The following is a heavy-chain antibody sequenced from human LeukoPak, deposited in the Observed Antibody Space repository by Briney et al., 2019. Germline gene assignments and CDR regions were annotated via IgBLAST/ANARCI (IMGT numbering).Heavy chain of an antibody. D-gene: IGHD2-15*01. J-gene: IGHJ4*02. CDR2: ISGSGGST. V-gene: IGHV3-23*01. CDR3: AKGLVGVAATPVDY. Sequence: GGSLRLSCAASGFTFSSYAMSWVRHAPGKGLEWVSAISGSGGSTYYADSVKGRFTISRDNSKNTLYLQMNSLRAEDTAVYYCAKGLVGVAATPVDYWGQGTLVTVSS. CDR1: GFTFSSYA.